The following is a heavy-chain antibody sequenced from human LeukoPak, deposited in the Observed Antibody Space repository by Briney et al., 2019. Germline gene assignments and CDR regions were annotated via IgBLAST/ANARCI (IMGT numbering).Heavy chain of an antibody. CDR3: AREVVGIDHAFDI. J-gene: IGHJ3*02. Sequence: ASVKVSCKASGYTFTNYAIHWVRQAPGQRLEWMGWSNAGNGNTKYSQEFQGRVTMTRDMSTSTVYMELSSLRSEDTAVYYCAREVVGIDHAFDIWGQGTMVTVSS. CDR2: SNAGNGNT. V-gene: IGHV1-3*02. CDR1: GYTFTNYA. D-gene: IGHD2-15*01.